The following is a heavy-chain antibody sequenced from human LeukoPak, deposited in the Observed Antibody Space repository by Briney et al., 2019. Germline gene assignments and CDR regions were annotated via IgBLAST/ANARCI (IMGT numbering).Heavy chain of an antibody. CDR3: ARNYYGSGSYPDNFDY. J-gene: IGHJ4*02. D-gene: IGHD3-10*01. CDR2: IYYSGST. CDR1: GGSISSYY. Sequence: SETLSLTCTVSGGSISSYYWSWIRQPPGKGLEWIGYIYYSGSTNYNPSLKSRVTISVDTSKNQFSLKLSSVTAADTAVYYCARNYYGSGSYPDNFDYWGQGTLVTVSS. V-gene: IGHV4-59*01.